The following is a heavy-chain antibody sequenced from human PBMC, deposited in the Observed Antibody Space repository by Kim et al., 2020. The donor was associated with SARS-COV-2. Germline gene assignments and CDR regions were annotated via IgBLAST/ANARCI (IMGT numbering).Heavy chain of an antibody. Sequence: ASVKVSCKASGYTFTSYGMSWVRQAPGQGLEWMGWISAYNGNTNYAQKLQGRVTMTTDTSTSTAYLELRSLRSDDTAVYYCARDMGNSYGSGTDPWGQGTLVTVSS. D-gene: IGHD3-10*01. CDR3: ARDMGNSYGSGTDP. J-gene: IGHJ5*02. V-gene: IGHV1-18*04. CDR2: ISAYNGNT. CDR1: GYTFTSYG.